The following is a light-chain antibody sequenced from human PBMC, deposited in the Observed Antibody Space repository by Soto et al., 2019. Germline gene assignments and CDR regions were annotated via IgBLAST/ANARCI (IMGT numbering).Light chain of an antibody. CDR1: QSINSW. CDR2: EAS. CDR3: QRYEICPIT. V-gene: IGKV1-5*03. Sequence: DIQMTQSPSTLSASVGDRVTITCRASQSINSWLAWYQQKPGKAPKLLIYEASSLASGVPSRFSGSGSGTEFTLSVSSLQPDDFAAYYCQRYEICPITFGQGTRLEIK. J-gene: IGKJ5*01.